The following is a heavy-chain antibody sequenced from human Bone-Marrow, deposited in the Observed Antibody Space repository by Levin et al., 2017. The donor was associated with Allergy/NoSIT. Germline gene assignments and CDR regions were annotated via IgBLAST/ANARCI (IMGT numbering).Heavy chain of an antibody. CDR1: GDSISRDYHY. J-gene: IGHJ4*01. D-gene: IGHD5-12*01. CDR2: IYYSGDT. V-gene: IGHV4-30-4*01. CDR3: ARLKVATAFDF. Sequence: SQTLSLTCSVSGDSISRDYHYWSWVRQPPGKGLEWIGYIYYSGDTYYNPSLQSRTTISADTSTNQFSLELSSVTAADTAVYYCARLKVATAFDFWGQGTLVTVSS.